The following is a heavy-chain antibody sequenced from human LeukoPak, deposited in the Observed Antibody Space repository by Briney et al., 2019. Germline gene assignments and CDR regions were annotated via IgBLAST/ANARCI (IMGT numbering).Heavy chain of an antibody. Sequence: ASVKVSCKASGYTFTSYDINWVRQATGPGLEWMGWMNTNSGNTGYAQKFQGRVTITRNTSISTAYMELSSLRSDDTAVYYCARDKSRTPLTPYYDFWSGYDAFDIWGQGTMVTVSS. J-gene: IGHJ3*02. CDR1: GYTFTSYD. CDR3: ARDKSRTPLTPYYDFWSGYDAFDI. CDR2: MNTNSGNT. V-gene: IGHV1-8*03. D-gene: IGHD3-3*01.